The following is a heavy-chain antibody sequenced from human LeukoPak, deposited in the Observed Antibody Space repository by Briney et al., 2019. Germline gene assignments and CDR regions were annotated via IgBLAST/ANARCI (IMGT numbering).Heavy chain of an antibody. Sequence: GASVKVSCKASGYTFTNYYMHWVRQAPGQELEWMGVINPSGDSTRYEQKFQDRVTMTRETSTRTVYMELSSLRSEDTAVYYCARGYSSSYRIDYWGQGTLVTVSS. CDR1: GYTFTNYY. D-gene: IGHD6-19*01. CDR2: INPSGDST. CDR3: ARGYSSSYRIDY. J-gene: IGHJ4*02. V-gene: IGHV1-46*01.